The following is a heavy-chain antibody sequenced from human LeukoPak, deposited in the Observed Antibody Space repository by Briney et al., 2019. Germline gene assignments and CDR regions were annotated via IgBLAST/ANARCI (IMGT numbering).Heavy chain of an antibody. CDR1: GFTFSSYG. V-gene: IGHV3-30*18. CDR2: ISYDGSNK. CDR3: AKGSAAGTVLAPMDV. Sequence: GGSLRLSCAASGFTFSSYGMHWVRQAPGKGLEWVAVISYDGSNKYYADSVKGRFTISRDNSKNTLYLQMNSLRAEDTAVYYCAKGSAAGTVLAPMDVWGKGTTVTVSS. J-gene: IGHJ6*04. D-gene: IGHD6-13*01.